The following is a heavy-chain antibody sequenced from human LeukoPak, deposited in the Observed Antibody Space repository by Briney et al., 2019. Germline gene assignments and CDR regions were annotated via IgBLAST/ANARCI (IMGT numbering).Heavy chain of an antibody. CDR2: VSPGGDNT. Sequence: GGSLRLSCAAAGFRFGSTGMTWVRRAPGKGLEWVSTVSPGGDNTRYADSVQGRFIISRDNSKNTLYLQMNSLRAEDTAIYYCARDAGSAWPFDYWGRGTLVTVSS. CDR1: GFRFGSTG. V-gene: IGHV3-23*01. D-gene: IGHD6-25*01. J-gene: IGHJ4*02. CDR3: ARDAGSAWPFDY.